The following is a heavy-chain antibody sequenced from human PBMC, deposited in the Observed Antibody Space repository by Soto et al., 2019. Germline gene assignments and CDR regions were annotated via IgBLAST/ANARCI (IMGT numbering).Heavy chain of an antibody. J-gene: IGHJ5*02. V-gene: IGHV1-8*01. CDR3: ARGSRYCSGGSCYGHWFDP. CDR2: MNPNSGNT. Sequence: ASVKVSCKASGYTFTSYDINWVRQATGQGLEWMGWMNPNSGNTGYAQKFQGRVTMTRNTSISTAYMELSSLRSEDTAVYYCARGSRYCSGGSCYGHWFDPWGQGTLVTVS. CDR1: GYTFTSYD. D-gene: IGHD2-15*01.